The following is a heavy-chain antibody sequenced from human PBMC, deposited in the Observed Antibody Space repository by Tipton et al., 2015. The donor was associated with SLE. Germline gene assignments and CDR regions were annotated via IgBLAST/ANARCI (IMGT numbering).Heavy chain of an antibody. D-gene: IGHD3-9*01. Sequence: SLRLSCAASGFTFSSYGMHWVRQAPGKGLEWVAFIRFDGSNKYYADSVKGRFTISRDNSKNTLYLQMNSLRAEDTAVYYCAKDLPFRLAQGPIDYWGQGTLVTGSS. CDR3: AKDLPFRLAQGPIDY. CDR2: IRFDGSNK. V-gene: IGHV3-30*02. J-gene: IGHJ4*02. CDR1: GFTFSSYG.